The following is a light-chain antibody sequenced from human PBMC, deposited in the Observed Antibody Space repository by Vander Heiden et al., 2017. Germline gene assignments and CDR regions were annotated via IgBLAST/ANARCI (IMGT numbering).Light chain of an antibody. CDR1: SSNIGSNA. CDR2: NND. CDR3: AAWDDSLTGLV. Sequence: QSVLTQPPSTSGTPGQRVTIPCSGGSSNIGSNAVNWYQQLPGAAPRLLIYNNDQRPSGVPDRFSGSKSGTSASLSVSGLRSEDEADYYCAAWDDSLTGLVFGGGTKLTVL. V-gene: IGLV1-44*01. J-gene: IGLJ2*01.